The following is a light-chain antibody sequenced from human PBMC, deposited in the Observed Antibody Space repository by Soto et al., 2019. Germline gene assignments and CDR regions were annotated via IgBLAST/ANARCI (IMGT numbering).Light chain of an antibody. CDR1: SGHSNYA. J-gene: IGLJ2*01. Sequence: QPVLTQSPSASASLGASVKLTCTLSSGHSNYAIAWHQQQPEKGPRYLMKLNSDGSHSKGDGIPDRFSGSSSGAERYLTISSLQSEDDADYYCPTWGSGIVVFGGGTKLTVL. CDR2: LNSDGSH. CDR3: PTWGSGIVV. V-gene: IGLV4-69*01.